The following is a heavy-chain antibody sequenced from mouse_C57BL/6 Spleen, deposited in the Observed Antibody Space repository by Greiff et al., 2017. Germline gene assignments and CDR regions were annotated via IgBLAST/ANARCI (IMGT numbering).Heavy chain of an antibody. J-gene: IGHJ3*01. V-gene: IGHV1-63*01. CDR2: IYPGGGYT. D-gene: IGHD2-2*01. CDR1: GYTFTNYW. CDR3: ARDGYDEGAWFAY. Sequence: VKLQESGAELVRPGPSVKMSCKASGYTFTNYWIGWAKQRPGHGLEWIGDIYPGGGYTNYNEKFKGKATLTADKSSSTAYMQFSSLTSEDSAIYYCARDGYDEGAWFAYWGQGTLVTVSA.